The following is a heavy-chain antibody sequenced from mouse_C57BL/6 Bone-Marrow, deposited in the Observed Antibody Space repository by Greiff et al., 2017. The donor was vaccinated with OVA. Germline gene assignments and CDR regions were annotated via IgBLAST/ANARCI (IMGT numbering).Heavy chain of an antibody. J-gene: IGHJ1*03. CDR1: EYESPSHD. V-gene: IGHV5-2*01. D-gene: IGHD2-2*01. CDR2: INSDGGST. CDR3: ARQGGYHWYFDV. Sequence: EVKLMESGGGLVQPGESLKLSCESNEYESPSHDMSWVRKTPEKRLELVAAINSDGGSTYYPDTMERRFIISRDNTKKTLYLQMSSLRSEDTALYYCARQGGYHWYFDVWGTGTTVTVSS.